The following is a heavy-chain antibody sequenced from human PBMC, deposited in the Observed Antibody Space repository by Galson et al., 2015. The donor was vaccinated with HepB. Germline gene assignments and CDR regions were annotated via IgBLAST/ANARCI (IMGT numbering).Heavy chain of an antibody. V-gene: IGHV3-48*01. CDR1: GFTFSDYS. CDR3: ARDYWFRLDY. Sequence: SLRLSCAASGFTFSDYSMYWVRQAPGKGLEWVSYIRHSSTPIYYADSVKGRFTISRDNAKNSLYLQMNSLRAEDTAVYYCARDYWFRLDYWGQGTLVTVSS. D-gene: IGHD2-8*02. J-gene: IGHJ4*02. CDR2: IRHSSTPI.